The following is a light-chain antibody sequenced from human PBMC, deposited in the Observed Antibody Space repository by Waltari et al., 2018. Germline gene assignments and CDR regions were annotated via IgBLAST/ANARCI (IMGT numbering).Light chain of an antibody. CDR2: GAS. Sequence: EIVLTQSPGTLSLSPGERATLSCRASQSVSSSYLAWYQQKAGQAPRLLIYGASNRATGIPDRCSGTGSGTVFTLTISRLEPEDCAVYYCQHYGGSPLFTFGPGTRLDI. V-gene: IGKV3-20*01. CDR1: QSVSSSY. J-gene: IGKJ3*01. CDR3: QHYGGSPLFT.